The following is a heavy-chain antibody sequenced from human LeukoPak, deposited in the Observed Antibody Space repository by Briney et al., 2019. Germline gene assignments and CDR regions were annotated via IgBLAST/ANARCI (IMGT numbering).Heavy chain of an antibody. CDR3: AREGIAVAGAFDY. D-gene: IGHD6-19*01. V-gene: IGHV3-7*01. Sequence: GGSLRLSCAASGFTFSSHWMSWVRQAPGKGLEWVANIKQDGSEKYYVDSVKGRFTISRDNAKNSLYLQMNSLRAEDTAVYYCAREGIAVAGAFDYWGQGTLVTVSS. J-gene: IGHJ4*02. CDR1: GFTFSSHW. CDR2: IKQDGSEK.